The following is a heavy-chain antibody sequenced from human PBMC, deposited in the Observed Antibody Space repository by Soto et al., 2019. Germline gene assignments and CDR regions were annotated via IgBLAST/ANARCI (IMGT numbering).Heavy chain of an antibody. J-gene: IGHJ4*02. CDR2: INAGNGNT. D-gene: IGHD6-19*01. CDR3: ARGIAVPVDPDY. Sequence: QVQLVQSGAEVKKPGASVKVSCKASGYTFTNYAMHWVRQAPGQRLEWMGWINAGNGNTKYSQKFQGRVTITRDTSASTAYMELSSLRSEDMAVYYCARGIAVPVDPDYWGQGTLVTVSS. V-gene: IGHV1-3*01. CDR1: GYTFTNYA.